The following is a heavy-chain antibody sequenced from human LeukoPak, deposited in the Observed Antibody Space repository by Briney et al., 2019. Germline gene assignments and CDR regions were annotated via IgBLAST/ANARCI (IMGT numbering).Heavy chain of an antibody. CDR3: ASGYYGTRTLAFDY. V-gene: IGHV4-59*01. D-gene: IGHD4-17*01. CDR2: IYYSGST. CDR1: GGSIGSYY. Sequence: SETMSLTCTVSGGSIGSYYWSWNRQPPGKGLEWTGYIYYSGSTNYNPSLKSRVTISVDTSKNLFSLKLSSVTAADTAVYYCASGYYGTRTLAFDYWGQGTLVTVSS. J-gene: IGHJ4*02.